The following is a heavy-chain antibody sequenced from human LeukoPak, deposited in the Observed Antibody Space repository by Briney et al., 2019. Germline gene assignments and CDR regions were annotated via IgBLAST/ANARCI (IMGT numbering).Heavy chain of an antibody. Sequence: SGPTLVNPTQTLTLTCTFSGFSLSTSGVGVGWIRQPPGKALEWLALIYWDDDKDYRPSLKSRLTITKDTSKNQVVLIMTNMDPVDTATYYRAHRRKDCSGAGCYYNWFDPWGQGTLVTVSS. CDR3: AHRRKDCSGAGCYYNWFDP. D-gene: IGHD2-15*01. J-gene: IGHJ5*02. V-gene: IGHV2-5*02. CDR2: IYWDDDK. CDR1: GFSLSTSGVG.